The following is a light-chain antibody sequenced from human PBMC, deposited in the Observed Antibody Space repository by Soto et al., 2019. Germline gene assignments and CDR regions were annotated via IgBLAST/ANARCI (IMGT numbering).Light chain of an antibody. CDR1: QSVTSNY. CDR3: QRYGGSSWT. CDR2: GAS. V-gene: IGKV3-20*01. J-gene: IGKJ1*01. Sequence: EIVLTQSPGTLSLSPGERVTLSCRASQSVTSNYLAWYQQKPGQAPRLLIFGASSRATGIPDKFSGSGSGTDFTLTISRLEPDDFAVYYCQRYGGSSWTFGQGTRVEIK.